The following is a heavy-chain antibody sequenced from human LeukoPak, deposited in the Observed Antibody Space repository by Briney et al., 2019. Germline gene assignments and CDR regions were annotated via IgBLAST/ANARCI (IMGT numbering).Heavy chain of an antibody. V-gene: IGHV3-30*18. CDR1: GFTFSSYG. J-gene: IGHJ4*02. CDR2: ISYDGSNK. D-gene: IGHD5-12*01. Sequence: VGSLRLSCAASGFTFSSYGMHWVRQAPGKGLEWVAVISYDGSNKYYADSVKGRFTISRDNSKNTLYLQMNSLRAEDTAVYYCAKDYGGYDGDYWGQGTLVTVSS. CDR3: AKDYGGYDGDY.